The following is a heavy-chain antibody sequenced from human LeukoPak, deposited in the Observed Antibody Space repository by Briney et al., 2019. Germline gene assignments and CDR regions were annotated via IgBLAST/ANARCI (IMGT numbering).Heavy chain of an antibody. D-gene: IGHD6-19*01. CDR3: AKDLSRAVAADWFDP. Sequence: PGGSLRLSCAASGFTFSNYDMSWVRQAPGKGLEWVSSISDSGGSTYYADSVKGRFTISRDNSKNTLYLQMTNLRAADTAVYYCAKDLSRAVAADWFDPWGQGSPVTVSS. J-gene: IGHJ5*02. V-gene: IGHV3-23*01. CDR2: ISDSGGST. CDR1: GFTFSNYD.